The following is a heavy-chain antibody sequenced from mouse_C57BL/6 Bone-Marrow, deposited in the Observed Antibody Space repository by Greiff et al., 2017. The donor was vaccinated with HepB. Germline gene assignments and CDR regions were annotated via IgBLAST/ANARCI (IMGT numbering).Heavy chain of an antibody. Sequence: EVKLMESGPGLVKPSQSLSLTCSVTGYSITSGYYWNWIRQFPGNKLEWMGYISYDGSNNYNPSLKNRISITRDTSKNQFFLKLNSVTTEDTATYYCAREATTVVAPFDYWGQGTTLTVSS. J-gene: IGHJ2*01. CDR3: AREATTVVAPFDY. CDR1: GYSITSGYY. D-gene: IGHD1-1*01. V-gene: IGHV3-6*01. CDR2: ISYDGSN.